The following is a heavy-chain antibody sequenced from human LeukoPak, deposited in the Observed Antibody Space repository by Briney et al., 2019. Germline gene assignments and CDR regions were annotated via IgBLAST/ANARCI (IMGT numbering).Heavy chain of an antibody. CDR3: ARAGRAYSSGWYWFDP. V-gene: IGHV1-2*02. CDR1: GYTFTGYY. Sequence: ASVKVSCKASGYTFTGYYMHWVRQAPGQGLEWMGWINPNSGGTNYAQKFQGRVTMTRDTSISTAYMELSRLRSDDTAVYYCARAGRAYSSGWYWFDPWGQGTLVTVSP. CDR2: INPNSGGT. J-gene: IGHJ5*02. D-gene: IGHD6-19*01.